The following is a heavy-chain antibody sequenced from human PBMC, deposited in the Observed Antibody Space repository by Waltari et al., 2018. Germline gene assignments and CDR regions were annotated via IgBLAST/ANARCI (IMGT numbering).Heavy chain of an antibody. D-gene: IGHD3-16*02. J-gene: IGHJ4*02. V-gene: IGHV4-39*01. CDR2: IYYSGST. Sequence: VQLQESGPGLVKPSDTLSLTWPVSGGCIRSSSYYWGWLSQPPGTGLELIGSIYYSGSTYYNPSLKSRLTISVDTSKNQFSLKLSSVTAADTAVYYCARQNYDYVWGSYRPGIDYWGQGTLVTVSS. CDR1: GGCIRSSSYY. CDR3: ARQNYDYVWGSYRPGIDY.